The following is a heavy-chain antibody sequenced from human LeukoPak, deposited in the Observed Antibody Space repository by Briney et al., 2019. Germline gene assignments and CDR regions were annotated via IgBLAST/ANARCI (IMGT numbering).Heavy chain of an antibody. CDR3: AKAYHDSGCLIDY. J-gene: IGHJ4*02. CDR1: GFTFSSYA. V-gene: IGHV3-23*01. Sequence: GGSLRLSCAASGFTFSSYAMSWVRQAPGKGLEWVSVISGSGGGTYYADSVKGRFTVSRDNSKNTLYLQMNSLRGEDTAVYYCAKAYHDSGCLIDYWGQGTLVTVSS. D-gene: IGHD6-19*01. CDR2: ISGSGGGT.